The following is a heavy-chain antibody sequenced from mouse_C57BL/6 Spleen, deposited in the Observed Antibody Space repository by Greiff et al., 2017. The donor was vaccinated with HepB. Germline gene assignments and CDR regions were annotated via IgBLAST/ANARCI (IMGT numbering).Heavy chain of an antibody. CDR1: GFTFSSYA. D-gene: IGHD2-5*01. J-gene: IGHJ1*03. Sequence: EVKLMESGGGLVKPGGSLKLSCAASGFTFSSYAMSWVRQTPEKRLEWVATISDGGSYTYYPDNVKGRFTISRDNAKNNLYLQMSHLKSEDAAMYYCARAYSNHWYFDDWGTGTTVTVSS. CDR3: ARAYSNHWYFDD. V-gene: IGHV5-4*03. CDR2: ISDGGSYT.